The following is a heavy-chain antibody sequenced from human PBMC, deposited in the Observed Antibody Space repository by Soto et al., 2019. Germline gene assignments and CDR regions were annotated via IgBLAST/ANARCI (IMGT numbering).Heavy chain of an antibody. D-gene: IGHD3-3*01. V-gene: IGHV4-59*08. J-gene: IGHJ4*02. CDR1: GGSIGSYY. Sequence: QVQLQESGPGLVKPSETLSLTCSVSGGSIGSYYWSWIRQPPGKGLEWIGYIYYSGSTNYNPSLKSRVTISVDTSKNQFSLKLSSVTAADTAVYYCARGGWRQIDYWGQGTLVTVSP. CDR3: ARGGWRQIDY. CDR2: IYYSGST.